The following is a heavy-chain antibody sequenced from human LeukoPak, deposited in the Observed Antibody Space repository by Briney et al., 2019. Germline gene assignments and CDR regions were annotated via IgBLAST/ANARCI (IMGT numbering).Heavy chain of an antibody. D-gene: IGHD3-9*01. J-gene: IGHJ4*02. CDR2: IYTSGST. CDR1: GGSISSYY. Sequence: PSETLSLTCTVSGGSISSYYWSWIRQPAGKGLEWIGRIYTSGSTNYNPSLKSRVTMSVDTSKNQFSLKLSSVTAADTAVYYCARGYFDWPGSYFDYWGQGTLVTVSS. V-gene: IGHV4-4*07. CDR3: ARGYFDWPGSYFDY.